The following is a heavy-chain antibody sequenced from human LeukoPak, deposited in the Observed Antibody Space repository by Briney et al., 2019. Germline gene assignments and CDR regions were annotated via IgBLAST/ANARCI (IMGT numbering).Heavy chain of an antibody. D-gene: IGHD2-2*01. CDR3: ARSPVVVPAAIDY. Sequence: SETLSLTCTVSGGSISSYYWSWIRQPAGKRLEWIGRIYTSGSTNYNPSLKSRVTISVDKSKNQFSLKLSSVTAADTAVYYCARSPVVVPAAIDYWGQGTLVTVSS. CDR1: GGSISSYY. CDR2: IYTSGST. J-gene: IGHJ4*02. V-gene: IGHV4-4*07.